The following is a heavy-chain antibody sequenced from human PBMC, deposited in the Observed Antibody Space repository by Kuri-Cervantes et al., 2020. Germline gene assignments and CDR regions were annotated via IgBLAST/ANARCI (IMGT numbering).Heavy chain of an antibody. J-gene: IGHJ5*02. D-gene: IGHD1-1*01. Sequence: SVKVSCKASGGTFSSYAISWVRQAPGQGLEWMGGIVPIFGTANYAQKFQGRVTITADESTSTAYMELSSLGSEDTAVYYCARNYNWNDVFSGGFDPWGQGTLVTVSS. V-gene: IGHV1-69*13. CDR1: GGTFSSYA. CDR2: IVPIFGTA. CDR3: ARNYNWNDVFSGGFDP.